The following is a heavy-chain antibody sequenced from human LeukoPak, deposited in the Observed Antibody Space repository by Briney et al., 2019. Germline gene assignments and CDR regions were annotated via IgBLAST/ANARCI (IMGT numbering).Heavy chain of an antibody. J-gene: IGHJ4*02. Sequence: GGSLRLSCAASGITVSTHFMSWVRQPPGKGLEWVSTIYSGGSTYYSDSVKGRFNISRDNSENTLYLQMNSLRAEDTAVYYCAKDAFHYGSGTLFDHWGQGTLVTVSS. CDR1: GITVSTHF. CDR2: IYSGGST. V-gene: IGHV3-53*01. CDR3: AKDAFHYGSGTLFDH. D-gene: IGHD3-10*01.